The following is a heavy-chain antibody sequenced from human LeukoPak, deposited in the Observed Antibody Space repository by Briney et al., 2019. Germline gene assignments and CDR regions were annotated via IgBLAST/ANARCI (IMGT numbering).Heavy chain of an antibody. V-gene: IGHV3-64D*06. D-gene: IGHD3-10*01. CDR2: ITTNGGTT. CDR1: GFTFSMYS. J-gene: IGHJ4*02. CDR3: VKGGGSGSLKYYVDY. Sequence: AGGSLRLFCSASGFTFSMYSMHWVRQAPGKGLEYVSSITTNGGTTYYADSVRGRFIISRDNSKNTLYLQMSSLRAADTAVYYCVKGGGSGSLKYYVDYWGQGTLVTVSS.